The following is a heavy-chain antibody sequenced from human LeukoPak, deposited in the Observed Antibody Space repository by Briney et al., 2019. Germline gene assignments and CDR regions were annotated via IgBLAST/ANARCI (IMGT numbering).Heavy chain of an antibody. Sequence: NPSETLSLTCTVSGGSISSSSYYWGWIRQPPGKGLEWIGSIYYSGSTYYNPSLKSRVTISVDTSKNQFSLKLSSVTAADTAVYYCARNSSFSGSYFRWGQGTLVTVSS. CDR3: ARNSSFSGSYFR. CDR1: GGSISSSSYY. CDR2: IYYSGST. V-gene: IGHV4-39*01. J-gene: IGHJ4*02. D-gene: IGHD1-26*01.